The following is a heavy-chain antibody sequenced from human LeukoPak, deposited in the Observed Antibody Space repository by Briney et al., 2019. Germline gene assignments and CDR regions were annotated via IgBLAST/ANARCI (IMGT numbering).Heavy chain of an antibody. J-gene: IGHJ6*02. CDR2: MNPNSGNT. CDR1: GYTFTSYD. D-gene: IGHD1-1*01. V-gene: IGHV1-8*01. CDR3: ARDGNNWNDARLSYYYYGMDV. Sequence: GASVKVSCKASGYTFTSYDINWVRQATGQGLEWMGWMNPNSGNTGYAQKFQGRVTMTTDTSTSTAYMELRSLRSDDTAVYYCARDGNNWNDARLSYYYYGMDVWGQGTTVTVSS.